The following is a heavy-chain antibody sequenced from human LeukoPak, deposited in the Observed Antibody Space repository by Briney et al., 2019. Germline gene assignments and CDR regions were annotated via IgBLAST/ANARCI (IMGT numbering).Heavy chain of an antibody. CDR3: AGDYGDYYFDY. Sequence: SETLSLTCTVSGGSINSTSNYWGWIRQPPGKGLEWIGSIYYSGSTSYNPSLKSRVAISVDTSKNQFSLKLSSVTAADTAVYFCAGDYGDYYFDYWGQGTLVTVSS. CDR2: IYYSGST. V-gene: IGHV4-39*07. D-gene: IGHD4-17*01. CDR1: GGSINSTSNY. J-gene: IGHJ4*02.